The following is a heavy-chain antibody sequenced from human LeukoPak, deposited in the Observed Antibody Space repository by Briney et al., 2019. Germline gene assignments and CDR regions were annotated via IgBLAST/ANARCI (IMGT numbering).Heavy chain of an antibody. CDR3: ARAVPFDP. CDR2: IYHSGST. CDR1: GYSISSGYY. J-gene: IGHJ5*02. V-gene: IGHV4-38-2*01. Sequence: SETLSLTCAVSGYSISSGYYWGWIRQPPGKGLEWIGSIYHSGSTYYNSSLKSRVTISVDTSKNQFSLKLSSVTAADTAVYYCARAVPFDPWGQGTLVTVSS.